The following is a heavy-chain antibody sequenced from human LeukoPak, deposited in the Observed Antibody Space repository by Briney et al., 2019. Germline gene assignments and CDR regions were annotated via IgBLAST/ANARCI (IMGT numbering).Heavy chain of an antibody. V-gene: IGHV3-7*01. CDR2: INQDGSTK. CDR3: ARDMKGNLDY. J-gene: IGHJ4*02. D-gene: IGHD1-14*01. Sequence: PGGSLRLSCAASGFTFSNVWMAWVRQAPGKRLEWVANINQDGSTKQYVDSVRGRFTISRDNAKNSLYLQMNSLTAEDTGLYHCARDMKGNLDYWGQGTLVTVSS. CDR1: GFTFSNVW.